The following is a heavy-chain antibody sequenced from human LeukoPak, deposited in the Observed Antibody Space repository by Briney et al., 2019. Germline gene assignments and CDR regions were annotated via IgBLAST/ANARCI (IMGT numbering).Heavy chain of an antibody. D-gene: IGHD1-26*01. Sequence: ASVKVSCKASGYTFTGYYMHWVRQAPGQGLEWMGWINPDSGGTNYAQKFQGRVTMTRDTSISTAYMELSRLRSDDTAVYYCASSLLTRNWFDPWGQGTLVTVSS. CDR2: INPDSGGT. CDR3: ASSLLTRNWFDP. V-gene: IGHV1-2*02. J-gene: IGHJ5*02. CDR1: GYTFTGYY.